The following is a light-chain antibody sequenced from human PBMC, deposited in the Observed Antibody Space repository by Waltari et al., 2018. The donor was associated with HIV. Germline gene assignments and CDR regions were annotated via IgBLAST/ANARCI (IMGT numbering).Light chain of an antibody. Sequence: EIVLTQSPATLSLSPGERATLSCRASRTLAGKLAWYQQKPGQPPRVLIYAASTRAAGIPDRFSGSGSETYFTLTISSLQSEDFGFYYCHQYNDWPTFGQGTKLEIK. CDR1: RTLAGK. CDR3: HQYNDWPT. CDR2: AAS. V-gene: IGKV3-15*01. J-gene: IGKJ2*01.